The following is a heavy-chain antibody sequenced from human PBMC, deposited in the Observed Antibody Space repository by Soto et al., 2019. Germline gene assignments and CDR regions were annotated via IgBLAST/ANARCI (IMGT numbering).Heavy chain of an antibody. CDR3: ARGRLGYCSGGSCYYYGMDV. CDR1: GFTFSSYA. J-gene: IGHJ6*02. Sequence: GGSLRLSCAASGFTFSSYAMHWVRQAPGKGLEWVAVISYDGSNKYYADSVKGRFTISRDNSKNTLYLQMNSLRAEDTAVYYCARGRLGYCSGGSCYYYGMDVWGQGTTVTVSS. CDR2: ISYDGSNK. D-gene: IGHD2-15*01. V-gene: IGHV3-30-3*01.